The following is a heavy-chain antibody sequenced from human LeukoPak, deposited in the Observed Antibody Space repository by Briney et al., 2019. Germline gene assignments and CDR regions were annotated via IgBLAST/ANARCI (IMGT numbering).Heavy chain of an antibody. Sequence: GGSLRLSCAASGFTFSSYGMSWVRQAPGKGLEWVGFIRSKAYGGTTQYAASVKGRFIISRDDYKSIAYLQMNSLKNEDTAMYYCARDFTRATRREWQWLVSDQYTRSDYWGQGTLVTVSS. J-gene: IGHJ4*02. D-gene: IGHD6-19*01. CDR1: GFTFSSYG. CDR3: ARDFTRATRREWQWLVSDQYTRSDY. V-gene: IGHV3-49*04. CDR2: IRSKAYGGTT.